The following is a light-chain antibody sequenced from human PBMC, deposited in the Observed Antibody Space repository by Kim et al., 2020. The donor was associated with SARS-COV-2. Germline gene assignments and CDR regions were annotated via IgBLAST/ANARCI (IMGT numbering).Light chain of an antibody. V-gene: IGLV3-1*01. CDR1: KLGDKY. CDR2: QDS. J-gene: IGLJ2*01. Sequence: SSELTQPPSVSVSPGQTASITCSGDKLGDKYACWYQQKPGQSPVLVIYQDSKRPSGIPERFSGSNSGNTATLTISATQATAEADYYCQAWDSSTAVFSGG. CDR3: QAWDSSTAV.